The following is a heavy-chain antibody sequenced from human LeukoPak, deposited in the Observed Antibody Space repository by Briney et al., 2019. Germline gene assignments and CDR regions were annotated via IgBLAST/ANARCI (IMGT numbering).Heavy chain of an antibody. CDR3: ARNIVVVPAAPGGY. J-gene: IGHJ4*02. CDR2: INPNSGGT. CDR1: GYTFTSYY. D-gene: IGHD2-2*01. V-gene: IGHV1-2*02. Sequence: ASVKVSCKASGYTFTSYYMHWVRQAPGQGLEWMGWINPNSGGTNYAQKFQGRVTMTRDTSISTAYMELSRLRSDDTAVYYCARNIVVVPAAPGGYWGQGTLVTVSS.